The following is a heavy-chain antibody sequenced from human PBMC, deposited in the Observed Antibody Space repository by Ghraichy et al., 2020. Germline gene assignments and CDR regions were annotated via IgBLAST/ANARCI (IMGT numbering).Heavy chain of an antibody. CDR3: AKDRTAVTTAPLGF. CDR1: GFTFMNYA. CDR2: VSASGVTT. D-gene: IGHD4-17*01. Sequence: GGSLRLSCAASGFTFMNYAMGWVRQAPGKGLEWVSTVSASGVTTYYADSVKGRFTISRDNFKNILYLQMSSLRAEDTAVYYCAKDRTAVTTAPLGFWGQGTLVTVSS. V-gene: IGHV3-23*01. J-gene: IGHJ4*02.